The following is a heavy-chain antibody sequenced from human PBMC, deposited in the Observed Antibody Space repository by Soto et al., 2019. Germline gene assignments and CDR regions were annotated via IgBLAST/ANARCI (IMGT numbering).Heavy chain of an antibody. CDR1: GYTFTSYG. V-gene: IGHV1-18*01. CDR2: ISAYNGNT. J-gene: IGHJ3*02. D-gene: IGHD4-4*01. Sequence: ASVKVSCKASGYTFTSYGISWVRQAPGQGLEWMGWISAYNGNTNYAQKLQGRVTMTTDTSTSTAYMELRSLRSDDTAVYYCAAWPEEGLQYDAFDIWGQGTMVTVSS. CDR3: AAWPEEGLQYDAFDI.